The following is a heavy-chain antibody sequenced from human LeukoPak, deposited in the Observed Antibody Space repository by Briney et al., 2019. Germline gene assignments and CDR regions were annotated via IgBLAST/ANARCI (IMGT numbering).Heavy chain of an antibody. J-gene: IGHJ4*02. CDR3: ASQGQQTYYYDSSGYYPDY. CDR1: GYTFTGYY. CDR2: INPNSGGT. Sequence: ASVKVSCKASGYTFTGYYMHWVRQAPGQGLEWMGWINPNSGGTNYAQKFQGRVTMTRDTSIGTAYMELSRLRSDDTAVYYCASQGQQTYYYDSSGYYPDYWGQGTLVTVSS. V-gene: IGHV1-2*02. D-gene: IGHD3-22*01.